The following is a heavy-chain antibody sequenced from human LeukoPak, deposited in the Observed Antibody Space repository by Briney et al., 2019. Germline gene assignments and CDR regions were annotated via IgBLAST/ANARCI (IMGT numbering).Heavy chain of an antibody. J-gene: IGHJ4*02. CDR3: ARGAPKGGDYYYDSSGYPLLLDY. Sequence: SETLSLTCAVYGGSFSGYYWSWIRQPPGKGLEWIGEINHSGSTNYNPSLKSRVAISVDTSKNQFSLKLSSVTAADTAVYYCARGAPKGGDYYYDSSGYPLLLDYWGQGTLVTVSS. D-gene: IGHD3-22*01. CDR2: INHSGST. CDR1: GGSFSGYY. V-gene: IGHV4-34*01.